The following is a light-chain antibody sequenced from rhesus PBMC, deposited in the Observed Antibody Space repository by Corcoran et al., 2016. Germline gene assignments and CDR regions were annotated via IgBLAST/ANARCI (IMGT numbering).Light chain of an antibody. V-gene: IGKV1-22*01. CDR2: KAS. J-gene: IGKJ2*01. CDR1: QSFIRW. Sequence: DIQMTQSPSSMSASVGDTVTITCRASQSFIRWLAWYQQKPGKAPKLLIYKASRLQSGVPSRFSGSGSGTDFTLTISRLQPEDFATYYCLQYSSSPYSFGQGTKVEIK. CDR3: LQYSSSPYS.